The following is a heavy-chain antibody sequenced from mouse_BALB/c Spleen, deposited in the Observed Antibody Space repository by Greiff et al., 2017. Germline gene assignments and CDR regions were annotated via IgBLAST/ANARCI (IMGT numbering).Heavy chain of an antibody. J-gene: IGHJ4*01. CDR2: IWGGGST. CDR1: GFSLTDYG. V-gene: IGHV2-6-5*01. D-gene: IGHD1-1*02. CDR3: ARHDDYHGYALDY. Sequence: QVQPVESGPGLVAPSQSLSITCPFPGFSLTDYGVSWIRQPPGKGLEWLGVIWGGGSTYYDLPLESRLSISKDNSKSQVFLKMNSRQTDDTDMYYCARHDDYHGYALDYWGQGTSVTVSA.